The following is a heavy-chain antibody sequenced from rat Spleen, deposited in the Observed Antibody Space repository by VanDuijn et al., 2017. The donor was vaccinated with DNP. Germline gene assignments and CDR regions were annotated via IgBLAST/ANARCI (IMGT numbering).Heavy chain of an antibody. D-gene: IGHD1-12*01. J-gene: IGHJ2*01. V-gene: IGHV5-20*01. CDR2: ISYDGVHA. CDR1: GFTFSDYY. Sequence: EVQLVESGGGLVQPGRSLKLSCAASGFTFSDYYMAWVRQAPTKGLEWVASISYDGVHAYYRGSVKGRFTISRNNVNSILYLQMDSLRSEDTATYYCTTLNYYASLSGYFDYWGQGVMVTVSS. CDR3: TTLNYYASLSGYFDY.